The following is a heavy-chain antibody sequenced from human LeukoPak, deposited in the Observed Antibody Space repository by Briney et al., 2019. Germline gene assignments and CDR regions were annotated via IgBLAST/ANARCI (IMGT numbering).Heavy chain of an antibody. CDR3: ARLSVAGTPLYYYYYYYMDV. V-gene: IGHV4-34*01. CDR2: INHSGST. J-gene: IGHJ6*03. D-gene: IGHD6-19*01. CDR1: GGSFSGYY. Sequence: SETLSLTCAVYGGSFSGYYWSWIRQPPGKGLEWIGEINHSGSTNYNPSLKSRVTISVDTSKNQFSLKLSSVTAADTAVYYCARLSVAGTPLYYYYYYYMDVWGKGTTVTISS.